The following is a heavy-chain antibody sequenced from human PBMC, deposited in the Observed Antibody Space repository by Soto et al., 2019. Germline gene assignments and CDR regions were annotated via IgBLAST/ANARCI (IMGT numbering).Heavy chain of an antibody. J-gene: IGHJ3*02. Sequence: SVKVSCKASGGTFSTYAISWVRQAPGQGLEWMGGIIPIFGTAKYAQKFQGRVTITADESTSTAYMELSSLRSEDTAVYCCAREIFGVIISGGRDAFDIWGQGTMVTV. CDR1: GGTFSTYA. D-gene: IGHD3-3*01. V-gene: IGHV1-69*13. CDR2: IIPIFGTA. CDR3: AREIFGVIISGGRDAFDI.